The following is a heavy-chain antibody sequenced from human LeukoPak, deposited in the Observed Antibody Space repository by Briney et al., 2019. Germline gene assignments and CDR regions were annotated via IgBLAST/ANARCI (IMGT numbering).Heavy chain of an antibody. CDR3: AKDVGWLQFLDY. CDR2: ISGSGGSP. Sequence: PGGSLRLSCAASGFTFDNYAMSWVRQAPGKGLEWVSAISGSGGSPYYADSVKGRFTISRDNSKNTLYLRMNSLRAEDTAVYYCAKDVGWLQFLDYWGQGTLVTVSS. D-gene: IGHD5-24*01. J-gene: IGHJ4*02. CDR1: GFTFDNYA. V-gene: IGHV3-23*01.